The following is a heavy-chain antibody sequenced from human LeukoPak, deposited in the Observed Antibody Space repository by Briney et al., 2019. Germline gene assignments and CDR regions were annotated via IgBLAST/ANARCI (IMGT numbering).Heavy chain of an antibody. Sequence: PGGSLRLSCAASGFTFNSYAMSWVRQAPGKGLAWVSTITHSGGGTFYADSVKGRLTISRDISENTLYLQMNSLRAEDTAVYYCAKAWAAAGIFDSWGLGTLVTVSS. CDR3: AKAWAAAGIFDS. CDR2: ITHSGGGT. J-gene: IGHJ4*02. D-gene: IGHD6-13*01. CDR1: GFTFNSYA. V-gene: IGHV3-23*01.